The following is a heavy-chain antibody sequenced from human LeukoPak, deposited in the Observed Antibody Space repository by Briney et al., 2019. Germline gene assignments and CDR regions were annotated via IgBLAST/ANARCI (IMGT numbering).Heavy chain of an antibody. CDR2: INHSGST. Sequence: PSETLSLTCAVYGGSFSGYYWSWIRQPPGKGLEWIGEINHSGSTNYNPSLKSRVTISVDTSKNQFSLKLSSVTAADTAVYYCARDEPVGAKRGAFDIWGQGTMVTVSS. J-gene: IGHJ3*02. D-gene: IGHD1-26*01. CDR3: ARDEPVGAKRGAFDI. CDR1: GGSFSGYY. V-gene: IGHV4-34*01.